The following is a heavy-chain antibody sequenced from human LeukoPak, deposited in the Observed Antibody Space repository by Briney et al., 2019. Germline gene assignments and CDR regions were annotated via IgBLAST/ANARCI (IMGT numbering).Heavy chain of an antibody. V-gene: IGHV4-39*01. CDR1: GGSISSSSYY. CDR2: IYYSGST. D-gene: IGHD6-13*01. CDR3: ARPIAAAGDHVYYFDY. J-gene: IGHJ4*02. Sequence: SETLSLTCTVSGGSISSSSYYWGWIRQPPGKGLAWIGRIYYSGSTYYNPSLKSRVTISVDTSKNQFSLKLSSVTSADTAVYYCARPIAAAGDHVYYFDYWGQGTLVTVSS.